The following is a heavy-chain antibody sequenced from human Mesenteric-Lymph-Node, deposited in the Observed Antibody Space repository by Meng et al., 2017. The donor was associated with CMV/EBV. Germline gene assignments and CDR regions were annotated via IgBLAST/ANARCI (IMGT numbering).Heavy chain of an antibody. CDR1: RYSTSSVYY. CDR2: VHHSGNT. D-gene: IGHD3-3*01. Sequence: SETLSLTCSVSRYSTSSVYYWGWIRQPPGKGLEWVGSVHHSGNTYYNPSLSSRVAMSVDTSKNHFSLRLSSVTAADTAVYYCARDSQNDFWSAFDIWGLGTMVTVSS. CDR3: ARDSQNDFWSAFDI. V-gene: IGHV4-38-2*02. J-gene: IGHJ3*02.